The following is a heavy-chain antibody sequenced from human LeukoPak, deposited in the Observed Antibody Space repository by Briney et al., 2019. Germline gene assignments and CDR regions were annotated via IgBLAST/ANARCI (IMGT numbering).Heavy chain of an antibody. V-gene: IGHV4-34*01. Sequence: PSETLSLTCAVYGGSFSGYYWSWLRQPPGKGLEWIGEINHSGSTNFNPSLTSRVTISVDTSKNQVSLKLSSVTAADTAVYYCARARLFGYYYYYMDVWGKGTTVTVSS. D-gene: IGHD4/OR15-4a*01. CDR1: GGSFSGYY. J-gene: IGHJ6*03. CDR3: ARARLFGYYYYYMDV. CDR2: INHSGST.